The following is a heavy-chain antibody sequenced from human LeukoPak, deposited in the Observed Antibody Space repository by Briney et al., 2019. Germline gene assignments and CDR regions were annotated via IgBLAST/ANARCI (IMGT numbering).Heavy chain of an antibody. CDR1: GLTFSSYW. CDR3: ARNLGYSSGWGLGY. CDR2: IKQDGSEK. J-gene: IGHJ4*02. V-gene: IGHV3-7*01. Sequence: GGSLRLSCAASGLTFSSYWMSWVRQAPGKGLEWVANIKQDGSEKYYVDSVKGRFTISRDNAKNSLYLQMNSLRAEDTAVYYCARNLGYSSGWGLGYWGQGTLVTVSS. D-gene: IGHD6-19*01.